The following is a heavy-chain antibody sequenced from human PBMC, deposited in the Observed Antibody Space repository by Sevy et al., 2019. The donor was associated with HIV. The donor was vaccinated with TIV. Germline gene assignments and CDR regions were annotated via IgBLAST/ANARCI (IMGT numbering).Heavy chain of an antibody. V-gene: IGHV3-15*01. Sequence: GGSLRLSCAASGFTFSNAWMSWVRQAPGKGLEWVGRIKSKTDGGTTDYAAPVKGRFTISRDDSKNTLYLQMNNLKTEDTAVYYCTTAVYYYYYYGMDVWGQGTTVTVSS. CDR1: GFTFSNAW. CDR2: IKSKTDGGTT. CDR3: TTAVYYYYYYGMDV. J-gene: IGHJ6*02.